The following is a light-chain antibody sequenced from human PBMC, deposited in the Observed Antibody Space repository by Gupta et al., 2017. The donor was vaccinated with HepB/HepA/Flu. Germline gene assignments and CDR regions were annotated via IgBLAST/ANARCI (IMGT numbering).Light chain of an antibody. Sequence: DIVMTESPDSLAVSMGERATINCKSSQSCLHIYINKDYLAWYQHKAGQPPNLLIHWASTRESGVPDRFRGSGSKTXFTLTIXSLQAADVAISFSRQYDATPRTFGXGTMLEI. CDR2: WAS. CDR1: QSCLHIYINKDY. J-gene: IGKJ1*01. CDR3: RQYDATPRT. V-gene: IGKV4-1*01.